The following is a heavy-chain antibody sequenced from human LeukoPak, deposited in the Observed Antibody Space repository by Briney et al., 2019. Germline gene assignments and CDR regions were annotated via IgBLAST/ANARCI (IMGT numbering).Heavy chain of an antibody. Sequence: RSSETLSLTCTVSGGSISSSRYYWGWIRQPPGKGLEWIGSIDYRGSAYYNPSLKSRVTISVVTSKNQFSLKLSSVTAADTAVYYCARQSALDGDYVGFFDYWGQGTLVTVSS. V-gene: IGHV4-39*01. CDR1: GGSISSSRYY. D-gene: IGHD4-17*01. CDR2: IDYRGSA. J-gene: IGHJ4*02. CDR3: ARQSALDGDYVGFFDY.